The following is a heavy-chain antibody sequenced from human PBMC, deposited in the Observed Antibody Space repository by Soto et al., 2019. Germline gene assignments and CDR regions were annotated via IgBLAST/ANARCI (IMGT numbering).Heavy chain of an antibody. CDR3: AKDHAAYYYDSSTHYFDY. CDR2: ISYDGSNK. Sequence: GGSLRLSCAASGFTFRSYGMHWVRQAPGKGLEWVAVISYDGSNKYYADSVKGRFTISRDNSKNTLYLQMNSLRAEDTAVYYCAKDHAAYYYDSSTHYFDYWGQGTLVTVSS. J-gene: IGHJ4*02. CDR1: GFTFRSYG. V-gene: IGHV3-30*18. D-gene: IGHD3-22*01.